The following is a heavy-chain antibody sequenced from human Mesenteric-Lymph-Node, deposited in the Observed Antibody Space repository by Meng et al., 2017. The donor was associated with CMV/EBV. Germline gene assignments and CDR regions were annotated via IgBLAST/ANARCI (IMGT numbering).Heavy chain of an antibody. CDR1: GYSFTGYW. CDR2: IYPGDSET. D-gene: IGHD3-3*01. V-gene: IGHV5-51*01. J-gene: IGHJ6*02. CDR3: ARFQGGPRQPFGVAYYYYGMDV. Sequence: GESLKISCKGSGYSFTGYWIGWVRQMPGKGLQWMGIIYPGDSETRYSPSFQGQVTISADKSISTAYLQWSSLKASDTAMYYCARFQGGPRQPFGVAYYYYGMDVWGQGTTVTVSS.